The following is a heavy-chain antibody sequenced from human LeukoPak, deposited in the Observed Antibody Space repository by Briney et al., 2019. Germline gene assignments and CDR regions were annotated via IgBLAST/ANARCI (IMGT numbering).Heavy chain of an antibody. J-gene: IGHJ4*02. V-gene: IGHV3-9*01. Sequence: PGRSLRLSCAASGFTFGDYALHWVRQAAGKVLEWVSCISWNSGSIGYADSVKGRFTNSRDNAKNSLYLQMNSLRAEDTALYYCAKAELRYLAQGIDYWGQGTLVTVSS. D-gene: IGHD3-9*01. CDR3: AKAELRYLAQGIDY. CDR2: ISWNSGSI. CDR1: GFTFGDYA.